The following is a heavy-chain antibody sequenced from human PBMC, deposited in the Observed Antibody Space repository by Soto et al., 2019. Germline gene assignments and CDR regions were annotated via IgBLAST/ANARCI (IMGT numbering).Heavy chain of an antibody. CDR1: GPSFSSSE. Sequence: VQLVESGGGLVQPGGSLRLSCVTPGPSFSSSEFNWVRQAPGKGLEWISYVSPSNNIYYSSAVKGRFTISRDNARNSVYLQMSNLRVEDTALYYCTKERGPDISATIIGDMWGQGTMVTVSP. CDR2: VSPSNNI. D-gene: IGHD3-10*01. J-gene: IGHJ3*02. V-gene: IGHV3-48*03. CDR3: TKERGPDISATIIGDM.